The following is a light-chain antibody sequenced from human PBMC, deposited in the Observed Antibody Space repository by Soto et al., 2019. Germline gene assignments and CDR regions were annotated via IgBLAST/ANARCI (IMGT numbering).Light chain of an antibody. CDR2: GAF. J-gene: IGKJ3*01. CDR1: ESLITKA. CDR3: QQYGVSPLT. V-gene: IGKV3-20*01. Sequence: EIVLTQSPGTLSLSPGETATVSCRATESLITKALAWYQQKPGQAPRLLIYGAFTRDAAIPDRFNGSGSGTEFALTISRLELEDSAVYYCQQYGVSPLTFGPGTKVEIK.